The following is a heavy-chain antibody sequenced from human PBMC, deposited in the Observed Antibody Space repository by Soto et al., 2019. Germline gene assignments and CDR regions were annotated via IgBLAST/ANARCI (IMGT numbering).Heavy chain of an antibody. D-gene: IGHD6-13*01. J-gene: IGHJ5*02. CDR3: AREGRYRGGLAGADGCDP. V-gene: IGHV3-30-3*01. CDR2: ISYDGSNK. CDR1: GFTFSSYA. Sequence: QVQLVESGGGVVQPGRSLRLSCAASGFTFSSYAMHWVRQAPGKGLEWVAVISYDGSNKYYADSVKGRFTISRDNSKNTXXLEMHSLGAEETVGAYCAREGRYRGGLAGADGCDPGGEGTLVIVSS.